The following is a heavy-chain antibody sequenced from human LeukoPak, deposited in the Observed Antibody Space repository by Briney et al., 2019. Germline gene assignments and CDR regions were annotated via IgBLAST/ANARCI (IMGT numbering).Heavy chain of an antibody. CDR3: AIPGYSSSWYGIDY. Sequence: ETLSLTCAVYGGSFSGYYWSWIRQPPGKGLEWIGEINHSGSTNYNPSLKSRVTISVDTSKNQFSLKLSSVTAADTAVYYCAIPGYSSSWYGIDYWGQGTLVTVSS. CDR2: INHSGST. J-gene: IGHJ4*02. D-gene: IGHD6-13*01. CDR1: GGSFSGYY. V-gene: IGHV4-34*01.